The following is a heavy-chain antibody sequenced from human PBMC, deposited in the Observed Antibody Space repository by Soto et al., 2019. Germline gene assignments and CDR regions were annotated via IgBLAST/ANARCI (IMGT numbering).Heavy chain of an antibody. CDR1: GYSFTSYW. CDR2: IYPGDSDT. Sequence: GESLKISCKGSGYSFTSYWIGWVRQMPGKGLEWMGIIYPGDSDTRYSPSFQGQVTISADKSISTAYLQWSSLKASDTAMYYCARHRRELLLVSGGMDVWGQGTTVTGSS. D-gene: IGHD1-26*01. J-gene: IGHJ6*02. V-gene: IGHV5-51*01. CDR3: ARHRRELLLVSGGMDV.